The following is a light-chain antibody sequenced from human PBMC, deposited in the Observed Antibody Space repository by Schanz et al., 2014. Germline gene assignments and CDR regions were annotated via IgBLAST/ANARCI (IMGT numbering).Light chain of an antibody. CDR2: DVT. CDR1: SSDIGRYNY. Sequence: QSALTQPPSASGSPGQSVTISCTGTSSDIGRYNYVSWYQHHPGKAPKLLIYDVTKRPSGVPDRFSGSKSGNTASLTVSGLQAEDEADYYCSSYAGSNNLRVVFGGGTKLTVL. CDR3: SSYAGSNNLRVV. V-gene: IGLV2-8*01. J-gene: IGLJ2*01.